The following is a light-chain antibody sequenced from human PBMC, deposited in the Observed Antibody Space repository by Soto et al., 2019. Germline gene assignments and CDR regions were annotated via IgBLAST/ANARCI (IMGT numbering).Light chain of an antibody. CDR3: KQSYNSPQT. J-gene: IGKJ1*01. CDR1: QSVRSK. CDR2: GAS. Sequence: EVVMTQSPDTLSVSPGETVTLSCRASQSVRSKLAWYQQKPGQAPRLFIYGASTRATGIPARFSGSGSGTEFTLTIRSLQSEDFAIYYCKQSYNSPQTFGRGTKVDIK. V-gene: IGKV3-15*01.